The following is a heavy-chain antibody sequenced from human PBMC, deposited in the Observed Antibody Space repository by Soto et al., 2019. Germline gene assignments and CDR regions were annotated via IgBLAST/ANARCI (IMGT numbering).Heavy chain of an antibody. Sequence: SETLSLTCAVYGGSFSGYYWSWIRQPPGKGLEWIGEINHSGSTNYNPSLKSRVTISVDTSKNQFSLKLSSVTAADTAVYYCARGRAVLRYFQADAFDIWGQGTMVTVSS. J-gene: IGHJ3*02. V-gene: IGHV4-34*01. D-gene: IGHD3-9*01. CDR2: INHSGST. CDR3: ARGRAVLRYFQADAFDI. CDR1: GGSFSGYY.